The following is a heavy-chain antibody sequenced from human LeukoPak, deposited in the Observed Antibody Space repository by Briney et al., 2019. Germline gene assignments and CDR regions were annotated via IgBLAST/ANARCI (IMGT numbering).Heavy chain of an antibody. CDR2: IYYSGST. J-gene: IGHJ4*02. D-gene: IGHD3-22*01. Sequence: SETLSLTCTVSGGSTSSSSYYWGWIRQPPGKGLEWIGSIYYSGSTYYNPSLKSRVTISVDTSKNQFSLKLSSVTAADTAVYYCARLRREDSSGYPYYFDYWGQGTLVTVSS. CDR3: ARLRREDSSGYPYYFDY. V-gene: IGHV4-39*01. CDR1: GGSTSSSSYY.